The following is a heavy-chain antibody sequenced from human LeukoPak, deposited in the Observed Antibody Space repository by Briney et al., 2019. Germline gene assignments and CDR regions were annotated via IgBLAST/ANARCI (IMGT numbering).Heavy chain of an antibody. CDR2: ITPIFGTA. V-gene: IGHV1-69*01. CDR1: GGTFSSYA. D-gene: IGHD5-24*01. J-gene: IGHJ3*02. CDR3: ARDQMATIIAFDI. Sequence: SSVKVSCKASGGTFSSYAISWVRQAPGQGLEWMGGITPIFGTANYAQKFQGRVTITADESTSTAYMELSSLRSEDTAVYYCARDQMATIIAFDIWGQGTMVTVSS.